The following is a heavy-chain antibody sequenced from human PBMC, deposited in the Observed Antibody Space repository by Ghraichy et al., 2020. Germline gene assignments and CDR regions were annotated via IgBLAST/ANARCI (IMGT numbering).Heavy chain of an antibody. J-gene: IGHJ4*02. CDR3: ARRARSYYYASGSFYANYYFDY. Sequence: GGSLRLSCAASGFTFSNYAMSWVRQAPGKGLEWVSPISGSGGSTYYADSVKGRFTISRDTSKNTLFLRMNSLRADDTAVYFCARRARSYYYASGSFYANYYFDYWGQGTLVTVSS. CDR1: GFTFSNYA. CDR2: ISGSGGST. D-gene: IGHD3-10*01. V-gene: IGHV3-23*01.